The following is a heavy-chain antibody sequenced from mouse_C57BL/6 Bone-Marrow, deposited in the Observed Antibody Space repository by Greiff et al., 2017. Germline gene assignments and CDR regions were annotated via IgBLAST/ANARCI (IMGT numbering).Heavy chain of an antibody. CDR3: AREDNTTEVSR. V-gene: IGHV5-4*01. CDR2: ISDGGSYT. J-gene: IGHJ4*01. D-gene: IGHD1-1*01. Sequence: EVQLLESGGGLVKPGASLKLSCAASGFTFSSYAMSWVRQTPEQRLEWVATISDGGSYTNYPDNVKGRFTITRDHAKNNMYLQMSQLTSEDTAMYYCAREDNTTEVSRWGQGTAVTVSS. CDR1: GFTFSSYA.